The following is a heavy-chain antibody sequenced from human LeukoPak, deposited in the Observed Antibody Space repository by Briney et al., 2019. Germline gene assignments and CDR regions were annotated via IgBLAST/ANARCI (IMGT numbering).Heavy chain of an antibody. CDR2: IYYSGST. V-gene: IGHV4-59*01. D-gene: IGHD6-19*01. CDR3: ARVRREQWLVLDDAFDI. J-gene: IGHJ3*02. CDR1: GDSISSYY. Sequence: SETLSLTCIVSGDSISSYYWHWIRQPPGKGLEWIGYIYYSGSTNYNPSLKSRVTISVDTSKNQFSLKLSSVTAADTAVYYCARVRREQWLVLDDAFDIWGQGTMVTVSS.